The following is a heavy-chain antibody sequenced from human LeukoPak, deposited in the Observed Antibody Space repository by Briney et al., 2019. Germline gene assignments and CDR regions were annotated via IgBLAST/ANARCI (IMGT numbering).Heavy chain of an antibody. V-gene: IGHV4-34*01. CDR2: INHSGST. CDR3: SRYLQRGDDDN. CDR1: GGSFSGYY. Sequence: PSETLSLTCAVYGGSFSGYYWSWIRQPPGKGLEWIGEINHSGSTNYNPSLKSRVTISVDTSKNQFSLKLSSVTAADTAMYYCSRYLQRGDDDNWGQGTLVTVSS. D-gene: IGHD2-21*02. J-gene: IGHJ4*02.